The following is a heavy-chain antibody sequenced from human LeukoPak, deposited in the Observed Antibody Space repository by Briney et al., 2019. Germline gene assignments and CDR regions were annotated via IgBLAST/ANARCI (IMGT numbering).Heavy chain of an antibody. CDR1: GYTFTSYG. D-gene: IGHD3-22*01. CDR3: AGSLGGYYDSSGYFDI. V-gene: IGHV1-18*01. J-gene: IGHJ3*02. Sequence: ASVKVSCKAPGYTFTSYGISWVRQAPGQGLEWMGWISAYNGNTNYAQKLQGRVTMTTDTSTSTAYMELRSLRSDDTAVYYCAGSLGGYYDSSGYFDIWGQGTMVTVSS. CDR2: ISAYNGNT.